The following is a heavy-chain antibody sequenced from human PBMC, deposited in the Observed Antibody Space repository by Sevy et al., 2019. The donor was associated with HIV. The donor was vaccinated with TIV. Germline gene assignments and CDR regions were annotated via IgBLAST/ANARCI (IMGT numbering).Heavy chain of an antibody. J-gene: IGHJ4*02. D-gene: IGHD6-19*01. CDR2: ISYDGSRH. Sequence: GGSLRLSCAASELMFSTYAMHWVRQAPGKGLEWVAVISYDGSRHYYGESVKGRFTISRDNSKNTLFLQMNSLRLEDTAFYYCAWDAGYSTDWYPSDYWGQGTLVTVSS. V-gene: IGHV3-30-3*01. CDR1: ELMFSTYA. CDR3: AWDAGYSTDWYPSDY.